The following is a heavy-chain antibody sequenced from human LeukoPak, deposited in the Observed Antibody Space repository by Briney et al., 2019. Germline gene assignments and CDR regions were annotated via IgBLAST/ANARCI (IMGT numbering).Heavy chain of an antibody. V-gene: IGHV3-23*01. CDR1: GFTFSSYA. D-gene: IGHD2-15*01. CDR3: AKQRSEVVVAATNY. Sequence: PGGSLRLFCAASGFTFSSYAMTWVRQAPGKGLEWVSSITGGGDTTYYADSVRGRFTISRDNSKNTLSLQTNSLRAEDTAVYYCAKQRSEVVVAATNYWGQGTLVTVSS. J-gene: IGHJ4*02. CDR2: ITGGGDTT.